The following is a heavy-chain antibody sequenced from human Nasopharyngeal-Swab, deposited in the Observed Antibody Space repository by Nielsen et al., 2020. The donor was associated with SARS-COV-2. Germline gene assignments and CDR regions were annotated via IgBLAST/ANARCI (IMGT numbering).Heavy chain of an antibody. D-gene: IGHD4-11*01. CDR1: GFTFSSYG. V-gene: IGHV3-30*03. Sequence: GESLKISCAASGFTFSSYGMHWVRQAPGKGLEWVAVISYDGSNKYYADSVKGRFTTSRDNSKNTLYLQMNSLRAEDTAVYYCATTTVTTLFDYWGQGTLVTVSS. CDR3: ATTTVTTLFDY. CDR2: ISYDGSNK. J-gene: IGHJ4*02.